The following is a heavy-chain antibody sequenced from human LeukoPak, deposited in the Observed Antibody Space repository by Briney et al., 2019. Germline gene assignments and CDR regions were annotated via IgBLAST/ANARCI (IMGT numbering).Heavy chain of an antibody. V-gene: IGHV3-23*01. Sequence: SGGPLRLSCAASGFTFSTDAMSWVRQAPGKGLEWVSAISDRGGSTYYADSVKGRFTISRDNSKNTLYLQMSSLRAEDTAVYYCAKRGITAIKEGFDYWGQGTLVTVSS. D-gene: IGHD2-21*02. CDR3: AKRGITAIKEGFDY. CDR2: ISDRGGST. CDR1: GFTFSTDA. J-gene: IGHJ4*02.